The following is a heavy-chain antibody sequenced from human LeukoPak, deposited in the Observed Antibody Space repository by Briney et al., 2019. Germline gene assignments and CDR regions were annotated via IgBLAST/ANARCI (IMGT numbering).Heavy chain of an antibody. CDR2: ISSSSYI. V-gene: IGHV3-21*01. Sequence: GGSLRLSCAASGFTFSSYSMNWVRQAPGKGLEWVSSISSSSYIYYADSVKGRFTISRDNAKNSLYLQMNSLRAEDTAVYYCARDDDDSSGYDYWGQGTLVTVSS. CDR1: GFTFSSYS. D-gene: IGHD3-22*01. CDR3: ARDDDDSSGYDY. J-gene: IGHJ4*02.